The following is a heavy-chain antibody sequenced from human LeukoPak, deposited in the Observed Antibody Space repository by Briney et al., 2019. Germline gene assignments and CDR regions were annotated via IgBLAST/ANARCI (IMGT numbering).Heavy chain of an antibody. Sequence: SETLSLTCSVSGGSISSGDYHWSWIRQPPGKGLEWIGYTYYSGSTYYNPSLKSRITISVDTSRNQFSLKLSSVTAADTAVYYCASSIVVVPAAISGRVDYWGQGTLVTVSS. CDR3: ASSIVVVPAAISGRVDY. CDR2: TYYSGST. V-gene: IGHV4-30-4*01. D-gene: IGHD2-2*02. CDR1: GGSISSGDYH. J-gene: IGHJ4*02.